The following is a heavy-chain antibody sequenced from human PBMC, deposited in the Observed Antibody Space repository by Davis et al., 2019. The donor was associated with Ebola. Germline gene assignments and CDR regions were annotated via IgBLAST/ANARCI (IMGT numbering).Heavy chain of an antibody. CDR1: GGSISSYY. CDR3: ARVGITGTTAYYYYYYGMDV. D-gene: IGHD1-7*01. CDR2: IYYSGST. V-gene: IGHV4-59*01. J-gene: IGHJ6*04. Sequence: GSLRLSCTVSGGSISSYYWSWIRQPPGKGLEWIGYIYYSGSTNYNPSLKSRVTISVDTSKNQFSLKLSSVTAADTAVYYCARVGITGTTAYYYYYYGMDVWGKGTTVTVSS.